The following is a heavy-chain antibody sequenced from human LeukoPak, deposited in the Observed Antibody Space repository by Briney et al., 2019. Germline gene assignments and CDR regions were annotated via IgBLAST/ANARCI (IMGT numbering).Heavy chain of an antibody. D-gene: IGHD3-3*01. CDR1: DDSITMYY. J-gene: IGHJ6*03. CDR3: ARGFLDYDFWSGYSNWYMDV. CDR2: IYHSGST. Sequence: SETLSLTCSVSDDSITMYYWTWIRQPPGRGLEWIGEIYHSGSTNYNPSLKSRVTISVDKSKNQFSLKLSSVTAADTAVYYCARGFLDYDFWSGYSNWYMDVWGKGTTVTVSS. V-gene: IGHV4-59*12.